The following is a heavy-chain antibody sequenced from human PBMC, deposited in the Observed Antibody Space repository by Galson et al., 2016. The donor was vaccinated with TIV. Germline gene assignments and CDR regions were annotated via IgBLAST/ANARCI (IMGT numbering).Heavy chain of an antibody. CDR3: ARVLRGDPIDY. CDR1: GFTFRDYY. J-gene: IGHJ4*02. V-gene: IGHV3-11*06. CDR2: TSGRGDYT. Sequence: SLRLSCAASGFTFRDYYMTWIRQAPGKGLEWISYTSGRGDYTRYADSVKGRFTISRDNAKNSLYLQMNSLRPEDTAVYYCARVLRGDPIDYWGQGTLVTVSS.